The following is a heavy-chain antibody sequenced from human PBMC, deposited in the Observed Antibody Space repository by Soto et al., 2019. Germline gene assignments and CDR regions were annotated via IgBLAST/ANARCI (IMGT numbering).Heavy chain of an antibody. J-gene: IGHJ4*02. CDR2: ITWNSNVI. CDR3: TRGGPDAFCGGGRCYFDY. D-gene: IGHD2-15*01. V-gene: IGHV3-9*01. CDR1: GFTFDDFA. Sequence: EVQLVESGGGLVQPGRSLRLSCAASGFTFDDFAMHWVRRVPGKGLEWVSSITWNSNVIGYADSVKGRFTISRDNAKNSLYLQMSSLRPEDTAFYYCTRGGPDAFCGGGRCYFDYWGQGTLVTVSS.